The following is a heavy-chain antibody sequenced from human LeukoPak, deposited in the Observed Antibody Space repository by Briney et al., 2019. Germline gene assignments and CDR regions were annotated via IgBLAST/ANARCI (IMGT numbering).Heavy chain of an antibody. V-gene: IGHV4-59*08. CDR2: IYYSGST. D-gene: IGHD3-22*01. CDR3: ARHGGYYDSSGYYPDYWYFDL. Sequence: SETLSLTCTVSGGSISSYYWSWIRQPSGKGLEWIGYIYYSGSTNYNPSLKSRVTISVDTSKNQFSLKLSSVTAADTAVYYCARHGGYYDSSGYYPDYWYFDLWGRGTLVTVSS. J-gene: IGHJ2*01. CDR1: GGSISSYY.